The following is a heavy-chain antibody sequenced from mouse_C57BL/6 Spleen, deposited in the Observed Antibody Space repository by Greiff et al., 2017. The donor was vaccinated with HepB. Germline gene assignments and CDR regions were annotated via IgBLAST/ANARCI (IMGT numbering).Heavy chain of an antibody. CDR2: IYPGDGDT. J-gene: IGHJ2*01. CDR1: GYAFSSSW. Sequence: VQLKESGPELVKPGASVKISCKASGYAFSSSWMNWVKQRPGKGLEWIGRIYPGDGDTNYNGKFKGKATLTADKSSSTAYMQLSSLTSEDSAVYFCAREGKGTAQATFDYWGQGTTLTVSS. CDR3: AREGKGTAQATFDY. D-gene: IGHD3-2*02. V-gene: IGHV1-82*01.